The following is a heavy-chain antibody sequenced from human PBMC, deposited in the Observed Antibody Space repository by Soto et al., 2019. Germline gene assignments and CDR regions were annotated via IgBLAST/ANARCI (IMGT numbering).Heavy chain of an antibody. CDR1: GFTFSSYA. J-gene: IGHJ4*02. CDR3: ARGGTTVTTWVDY. D-gene: IGHD4-17*01. V-gene: IGHV3-30-3*01. CDR2: ISYDGSNK. Sequence: TGGSLRLSCAASGFTFSSYAMHWVRQAPGKGLEWVAVISYDGSNKYYADSVKGRFTISRDNSKNTLYLQMNSLRAEDTAVYYCARGGTTVTTWVDYWGQGTLVTVSS.